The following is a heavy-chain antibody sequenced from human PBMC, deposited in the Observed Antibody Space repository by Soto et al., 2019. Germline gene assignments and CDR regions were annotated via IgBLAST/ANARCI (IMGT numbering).Heavy chain of an antibody. CDR1: GFTVSGNY. Sequence: GGSLRLSCAASGFTVSGNYMSWVRQAPGNGLEWVSVVYSGGNTYYADSVKGRFTSSRDNSKNTLYLQMNSLRAEDTAAYYCTRSTEKTYWGQGTLVSVCS. J-gene: IGHJ4*02. V-gene: IGHV3-66*01. CDR2: VYSGGNT. CDR3: TRSTEKTY.